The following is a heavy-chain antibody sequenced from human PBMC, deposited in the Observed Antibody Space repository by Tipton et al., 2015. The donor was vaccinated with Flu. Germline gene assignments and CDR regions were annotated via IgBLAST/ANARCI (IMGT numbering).Heavy chain of an antibody. J-gene: IGHJ4*02. CDR3: ARAVRYCSSTSCSYYFDY. D-gene: IGHD2-2*01. CDR2: FYYSGST. CDR1: GGSISSYY. Sequence: GLVKPSETLSLTCTVSGGSISSYYWSWIRQPPGKGLEWIGYFYYSGSTNYNPSLKSRVTISVDTSKNQFSLKLSSVTAADTAVYYCARAVRYCSSTSCSYYFDYWDQGTLVTVSS. V-gene: IGHV4-59*01.